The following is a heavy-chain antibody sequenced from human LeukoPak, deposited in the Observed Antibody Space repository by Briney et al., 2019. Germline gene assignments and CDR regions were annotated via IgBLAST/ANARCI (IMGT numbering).Heavy chain of an antibody. CDR3: ARQFCSSTSCYLNS. V-gene: IGHV4-39*01. CDR1: GGSISSSSYY. CDR2: INHSGST. Sequence: PSETLSLTCTVSGGSISSSSYYWSWIRQPPGKGLEWIGEINHSGSTNYNPSLKSRVTISVDTSKNQFSLKLSSVTAADMAVYYCARQFCSSTSCYLNSWGQGTLVTVSS. J-gene: IGHJ5*02. D-gene: IGHD2-2*01.